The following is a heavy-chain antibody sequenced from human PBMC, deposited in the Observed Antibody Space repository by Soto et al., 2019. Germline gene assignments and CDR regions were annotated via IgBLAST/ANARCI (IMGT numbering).Heavy chain of an antibody. D-gene: IGHD3-22*01. CDR3: ARVDYYYDSSAVSWFDP. V-gene: IGHV1-69*13. Sequence: SVKVSCKASEGTFSSYAISWVRQAPGQGLEWMGGIIPIFGTANYAQKFQGRVTITADESTSTAYMELSSLRSEDTAVYYCARVDYYYDSSAVSWFDPWGQGTLVTVSS. CDR1: EGTFSSYA. J-gene: IGHJ5*02. CDR2: IIPIFGTA.